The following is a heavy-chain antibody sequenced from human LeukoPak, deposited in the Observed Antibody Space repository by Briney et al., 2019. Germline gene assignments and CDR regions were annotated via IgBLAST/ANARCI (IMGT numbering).Heavy chain of an antibody. D-gene: IGHD3-3*01. Sequence: SETLSRTCTVSGGSISSYYWSWIRQPPGKGLEWIGYIYSSGSTNYNPSLKSRVTISVDTSKNQFSLKLSSVTAADTAVYYCAREGAIFEAYWGQGTLVTVSS. CDR3: AREGAIFEAY. J-gene: IGHJ4*02. CDR2: IYSSGST. CDR1: GGSISSYY. V-gene: IGHV4-59*01.